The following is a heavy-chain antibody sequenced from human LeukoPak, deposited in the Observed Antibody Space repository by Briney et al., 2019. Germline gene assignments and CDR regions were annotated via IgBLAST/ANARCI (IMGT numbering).Heavy chain of an antibody. V-gene: IGHV4-30-2*01. CDR3: ARRNTNVPRYYYYMDV. J-gene: IGHJ6*03. Sequence: SQTLSLTCTVSGGSISSGGYYWSWIRQPPGKGLEWIGYIYHSGSTYYNPSLKSRVTISVDTSKNQFSLKLSSVTAADTAVYYCARRNTNVPRYYYYMDVWGKGTTVTVSS. CDR2: IYHSGST. CDR1: GGSISSGGYY. D-gene: IGHD1-1*01.